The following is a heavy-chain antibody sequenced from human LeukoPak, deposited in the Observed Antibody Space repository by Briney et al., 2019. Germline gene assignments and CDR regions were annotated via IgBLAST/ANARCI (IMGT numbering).Heavy chain of an antibody. J-gene: IGHJ6*03. Sequence: PSETLSLTCAVYGGSFSGYYWSWIRQPPGKGLEWIGEINHSGSTNYNPSLKSRVTISVDTSKNQFSLKLSSVTAADTAVYYCARGGIVVVPAATVPYYMDVWGKGTTVTVSS. CDR1: GGSFSGYY. CDR3: ARGGIVVVPAATVPYYMDV. V-gene: IGHV4-34*01. CDR2: INHSGST. D-gene: IGHD2-2*01.